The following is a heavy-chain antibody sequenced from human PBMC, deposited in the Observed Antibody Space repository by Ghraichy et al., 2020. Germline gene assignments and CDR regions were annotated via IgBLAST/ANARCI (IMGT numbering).Heavy chain of an antibody. CDR1: GFTFGDYA. D-gene: IGHD3-22*01. Sequence: GGSLRLSCTTSGFTFGDYAINWVRQAPGKGLEWVGFIRRKTSGGATEYAASVKGRFTISRDDSKSIAYLQMNSLKAEDTAVYYCTRGFTTPNDFWGQGTLVTVSS. V-gene: IGHV3-49*04. CDR3: TRGFTTPNDF. J-gene: IGHJ4*02. CDR2: IRRKTSGGAT.